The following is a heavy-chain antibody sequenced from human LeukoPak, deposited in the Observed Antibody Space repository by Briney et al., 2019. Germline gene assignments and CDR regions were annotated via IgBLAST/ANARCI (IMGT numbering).Heavy chain of an antibody. J-gene: IGHJ4*02. CDR3: ANAKANPRPLDY. Sequence: GGSLRLSCAASGFTFSSYAMSWVRQAPGKGLEWVPAISGSGGSTYYADSVKGRFTISRDNSKNTLYLQMNNLSAEDTAVYYCANAKANPRPLDYWGQGTLVTVSS. V-gene: IGHV3-23*01. CDR1: GFTFSSYA. CDR2: ISGSGGST.